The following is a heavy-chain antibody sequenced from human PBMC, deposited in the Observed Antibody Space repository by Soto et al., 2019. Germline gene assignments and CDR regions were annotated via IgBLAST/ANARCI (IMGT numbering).Heavy chain of an antibody. Sequence: QVQLQESGPGLVKASQTLSLTCTVSGGSINSGRYYWSWIRQHPGKGLEWIGYIYYSGITYYNPSLKSRVTISVDTSKSQFSLNLSSVTASDTAVYYCARVQTDIVVVLAFDIWGQGTMVTVSS. CDR3: ARVQTDIVVVLAFDI. J-gene: IGHJ3*02. CDR1: GGSINSGRYY. D-gene: IGHD2-2*01. V-gene: IGHV4-31*03. CDR2: IYYSGIT.